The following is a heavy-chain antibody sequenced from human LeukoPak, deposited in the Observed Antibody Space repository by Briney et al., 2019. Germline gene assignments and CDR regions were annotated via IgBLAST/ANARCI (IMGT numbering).Heavy chain of an antibody. Sequence: SETLSLTCTVSGGSVGSGSYYWSWIRPPPGKGLEWIGYIYYSGSTNYNPSLKSRVTISVDTSKNQFSLKLSSVTAADTAVYYCARAPIVVVPAAPPVFGYYGMDVWGQGTTVTVSS. CDR3: ARAPIVVVPAAPPVFGYYGMDV. CDR2: IYYSGST. CDR1: GGSVGSGSYY. D-gene: IGHD2-2*01. V-gene: IGHV4-61*01. J-gene: IGHJ6*02.